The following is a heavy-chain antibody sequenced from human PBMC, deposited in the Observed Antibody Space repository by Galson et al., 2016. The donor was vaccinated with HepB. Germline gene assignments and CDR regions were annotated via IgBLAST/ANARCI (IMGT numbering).Heavy chain of an antibody. CDR2: TNTDGSDT. CDR1: GFTFSSYW. CDR3: ARDYLTYTGSCLYS. Sequence: SLRLSCAASGFTFSSYWMHWVRQVPGKGLVMVARTNTDGSDTGYADSVKGRFTISRDNAKNTLYLQMNTLRAEDTAVYYCARDYLTYTGSCLYSWGQGTLVTVSS. V-gene: IGHV3-74*01. D-gene: IGHD1-26*01. J-gene: IGHJ4*02.